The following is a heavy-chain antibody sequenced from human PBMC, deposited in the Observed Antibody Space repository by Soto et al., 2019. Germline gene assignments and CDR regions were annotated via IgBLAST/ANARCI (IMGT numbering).Heavy chain of an antibody. CDR3: AKGSVVVAAKFDS. J-gene: IGHJ4*02. CDR2: ISSSGYST. V-gene: IGHV3-23*01. D-gene: IGHD2-21*02. CDR1: GFTFNNYA. Sequence: GGSLRLSCAASGFTFNNYAMSWVRQAPGKGLEWVSAISSSGYSTYYADSVKGRFTISRDNSKDTVYLQMNNLRAEDTAVYYCAKGSVVVAAKFDSWGQGTLVTVSS.